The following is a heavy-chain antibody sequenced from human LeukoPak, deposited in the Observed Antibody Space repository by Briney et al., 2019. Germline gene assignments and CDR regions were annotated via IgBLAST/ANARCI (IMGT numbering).Heavy chain of an antibody. CDR2: TNPDGSIK. CDR1: GFIFGGYW. CDR3: VSGFLQWLY. J-gene: IGHJ4*02. V-gene: IGHV3-7*01. Sequence: GGSLRLSCAASGFIFGGYWMSWVRQAPGRGLEWVANTNPDGSIKYYVDSVNGRFTISRDNAKNSLYLQMNSLSAEDTAVYYCVSGFLQWLYWGQGTLVTVSS. D-gene: IGHD3-3*01.